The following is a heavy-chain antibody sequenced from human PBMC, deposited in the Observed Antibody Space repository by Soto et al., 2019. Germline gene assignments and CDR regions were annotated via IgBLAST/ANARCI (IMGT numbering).Heavy chain of an antibody. CDR3: ARGTIAARGYFDY. V-gene: IGHV4-4*02. J-gene: IGHJ4*02. CDR2: IYHSGST. CDR1: GGSISSSNW. Sequence: SETLSLTCAVSGGSISSSNWWSWVRQPPGKGLEWIGEIYHSGSTNYNPSLKSRVTISVDKSKNQFSLKLSSVTAADTAVYYCARGTIAARGYFDYWGQGTLVTVSS. D-gene: IGHD6-6*01.